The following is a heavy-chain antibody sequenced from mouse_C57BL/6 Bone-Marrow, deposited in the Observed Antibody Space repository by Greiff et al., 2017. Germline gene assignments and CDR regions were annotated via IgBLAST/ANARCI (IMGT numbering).Heavy chain of an antibody. CDR1: GYTFTSYW. CDR2: IYPSDSET. D-gene: IGHD4-1*01. CDR3: ARLTGRVYWYFDV. V-gene: IGHV1-61*01. Sequence: VQLQQPGAELVRPGSSVKLSCKASGYTFTSYWMDWVKQRPGQGLEGIGNIYPSDSETHYNQKFKDKATLTVDKSSSTAYMQLSSLTSEDSAVYYCARLTGRVYWYFDVWGTGTTVTVSS. J-gene: IGHJ1*03.